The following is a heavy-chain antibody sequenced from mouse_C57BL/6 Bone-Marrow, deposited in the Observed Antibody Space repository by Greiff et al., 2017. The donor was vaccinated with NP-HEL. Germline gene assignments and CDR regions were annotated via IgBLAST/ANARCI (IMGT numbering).Heavy chain of an antibody. CDR3: ARQRGNGGSYWYFDV. D-gene: IGHD6-1*01. J-gene: IGHJ1*03. Sequence: VHLVESGPGLVAPSQSLSITCTVSGFSLTSYGVHWVRQPPGKGLEWLVVIWSDGSTTSNSATNSRLSISKDNTKSQVFLKMNSLQTDDTAMYYCARQRGNGGSYWYFDVWGTGTTVTVSS. CDR2: IWSDGST. V-gene: IGHV2-6-1*01. CDR1: GFSLTSYG.